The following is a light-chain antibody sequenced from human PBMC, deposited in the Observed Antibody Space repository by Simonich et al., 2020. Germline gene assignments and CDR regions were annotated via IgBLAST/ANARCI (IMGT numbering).Light chain of an antibody. CDR3: YSTDSSGNHVV. CDR2: EDI. CDR1: ALPKKY. J-gene: IGLJ2*01. Sequence: SYELTQPPSVSVSPGQTARITCSGDALPKKYAYLYHQKSGQAPLLVIYEDIKRPSGFPERFSGSSSGTMATLTISGAQVEDEADYYCYSTDSSGNHVVFGGGTKLTVL. V-gene: IGLV3-10*01.